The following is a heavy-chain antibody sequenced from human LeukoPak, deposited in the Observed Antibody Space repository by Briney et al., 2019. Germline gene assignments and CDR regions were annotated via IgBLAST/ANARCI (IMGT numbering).Heavy chain of an antibody. D-gene: IGHD6-19*01. V-gene: IGHV3-33*08. CDR1: GFTFSSYT. CDR3: AREAGIAVAGDYYYYGMDV. CDR2: IWYDGSNK. Sequence: GGSLRLSCEASGFTFSSYTMTWVRQAPGKGLEWVAVIWYDGSNKYYADSVKGRFTISRDNSKNTLYLQMNSLRAEDTAVYYCAREAGIAVAGDYYYYGMDVWGQGTTVTVSS. J-gene: IGHJ6*02.